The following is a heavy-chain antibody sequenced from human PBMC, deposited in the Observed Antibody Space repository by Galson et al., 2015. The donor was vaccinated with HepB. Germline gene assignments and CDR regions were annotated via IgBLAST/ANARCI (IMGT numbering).Heavy chain of an antibody. V-gene: IGHV1-69*01. Sequence: SGGTFSSYAITWVRQAPGQGLEWMGGIIPIFGTANYAQKFQGRVTITADESTSTAYMELGSLRSEDTAVYYCASSDRSYHRSDYYYGVDVWGQGTTVTVSS. J-gene: IGHJ6*02. CDR2: IIPIFGTA. CDR3: ASSDRSYHRSDYYYGVDV. D-gene: IGHD3-10*01. CDR1: GGTFSSYA.